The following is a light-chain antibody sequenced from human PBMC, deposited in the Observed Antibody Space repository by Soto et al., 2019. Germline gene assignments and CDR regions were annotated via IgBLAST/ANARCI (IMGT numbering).Light chain of an antibody. J-gene: IGLJ2*01. V-gene: IGLV1-40*01. Sequence: QSVLTQPPPLSGALGQRVALSCTGASSNIGDGYDVHWYQQIAGTAPKLLIFGNTNRPSGVPDRFSGSKSGASASLDITGLQADDEADYYCQSYDNNLGGKVVFDGGTKVTVL. CDR3: QSYDNNLGGKVV. CDR2: GNT. CDR1: SSNIGDGYD.